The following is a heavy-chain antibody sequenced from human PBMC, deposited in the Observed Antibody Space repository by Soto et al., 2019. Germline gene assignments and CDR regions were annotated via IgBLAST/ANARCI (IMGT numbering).Heavy chain of an antibody. Sequence: HPGGSLRLSCTASGFTFGDYAMSWFRQAPGKGLEWVGFIRSKAYGGTTEYAASVKGRFTISRDDSKSIAYLQMNSLKTEDTAVYYCTRDLGPCGGDCYSGYYWGQGTLVTVSS. CDR2: IRSKAYGGTT. CDR3: TRDLGPCGGDCYSGYY. J-gene: IGHJ4*02. V-gene: IGHV3-49*03. D-gene: IGHD2-21*02. CDR1: GFTFGDYA.